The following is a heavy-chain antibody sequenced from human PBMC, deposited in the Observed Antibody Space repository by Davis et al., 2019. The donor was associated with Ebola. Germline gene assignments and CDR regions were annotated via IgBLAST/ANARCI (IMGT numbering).Heavy chain of an antibody. CDR1: GGTFSTYA. CDR2: IIPIFDTT. V-gene: IGHV1-69*01. D-gene: IGHD1-1*01. Sequence: ISCKASGGTFSTYAINWVRQAPGQGLEWMGGIIPIFDTTNYAQKFQDKVTITADESTNTAYLDLSSLRSEDTAVYYCARDHVSGTTGAFDIWGQGTMVIVSS. CDR3: ARDHVSGTTGAFDI. J-gene: IGHJ3*02.